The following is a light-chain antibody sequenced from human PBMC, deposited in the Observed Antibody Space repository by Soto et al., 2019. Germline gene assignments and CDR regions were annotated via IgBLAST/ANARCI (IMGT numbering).Light chain of an antibody. V-gene: IGKV1-39*01. CDR2: AAS. CDR3: QQSYSTPQNT. J-gene: IGKJ2*01. Sequence: DIQMTQSPSSLSASVGDRVTITCRASQSIRYYLNWYQQKPGKAPKLLIYAASSLQSGVPSRFSGSGSGTDFTHTISSLQPEDCAAYYGQQSYSTPQNTFGHGTKLEIK. CDR1: QSIRYY.